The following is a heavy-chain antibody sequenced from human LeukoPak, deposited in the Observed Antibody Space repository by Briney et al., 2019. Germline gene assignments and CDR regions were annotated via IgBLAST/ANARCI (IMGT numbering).Heavy chain of an antibody. CDR3: ACNYDSSGYYGY. J-gene: IGHJ4*02. CDR2: VIPIFGTA. V-gene: IGHV1-69*05. CDR1: GGTFSSYA. D-gene: IGHD3-22*01. Sequence: ASVKVSCKASGGTFSSYAISWVRQAPGQGLEWMGGVIPIFGTANYAQKFQGRVTITTDESTSTAYMELSSLRSEDTAVYYCACNYDSSGYYGYWGQGTLVTVSS.